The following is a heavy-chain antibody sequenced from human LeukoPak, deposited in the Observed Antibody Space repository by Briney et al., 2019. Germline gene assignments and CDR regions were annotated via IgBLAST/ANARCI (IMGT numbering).Heavy chain of an antibody. Sequence: PSETLSLTCTVSGGSISSGDYYWSWIRQPPGEGLEWIGYIYYSGSTYYNPSLKSRVTISVDTSKNQFSLKLSSVTAADTAVYYCARADIVATNFDYWGQGTLVTVSS. CDR3: ARADIVATNFDY. CDR2: IYYSGST. CDR1: GGSISSGDYY. J-gene: IGHJ4*02. V-gene: IGHV4-30-4*01. D-gene: IGHD5-12*01.